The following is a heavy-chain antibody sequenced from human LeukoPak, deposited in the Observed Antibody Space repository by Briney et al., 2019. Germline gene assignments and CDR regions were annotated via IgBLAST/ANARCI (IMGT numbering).Heavy chain of an antibody. Sequence: PSETLSLTCTVSGGSISSYYWSWIRQPPGKGLEWIGYIYYSGSTNYNPSLKSRVTISVDTSKNQFSLKLSSVTAADTAVYYCARAEDYGDSMDYRGQGTLVTVSS. D-gene: IGHD4-17*01. J-gene: IGHJ4*02. CDR2: IYYSGST. CDR1: GGSISSYY. V-gene: IGHV4-59*01. CDR3: ARAEDYGDSMDY.